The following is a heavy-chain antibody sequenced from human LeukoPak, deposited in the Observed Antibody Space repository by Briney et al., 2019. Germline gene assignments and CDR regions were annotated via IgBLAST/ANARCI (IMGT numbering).Heavy chain of an antibody. CDR1: GYTFTSYG. CDR3: ARGNLEWLFVWDY. J-gene: IGHJ4*02. Sequence: GASVKVSCKASGYTFTSYGISWVRQAPGQGLEWMGGIIPIFGTANYAQKFQGRVTITTDESTSTAYMELSSLRSEDTAVYYCARGNLEWLFVWDYWGQGTLVTVSS. D-gene: IGHD3-3*01. CDR2: IIPIFGTA. V-gene: IGHV1-69*05.